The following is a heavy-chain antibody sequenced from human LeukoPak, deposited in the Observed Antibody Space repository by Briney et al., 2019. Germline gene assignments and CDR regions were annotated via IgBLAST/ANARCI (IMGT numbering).Heavy chain of an antibody. CDR2: INTDGTDT. Sequence: GGSLRLSCAASGFTFSKYWMLWVRQAPGKGLESVSRINTDGTDTTYADSVKGRFTISRDNAEKTMYLQMNSVRDEDTAVYYCATKQWLAPPPDSWGQGTPVTVSS. CDR3: ATKQWLAPPPDS. J-gene: IGHJ4*02. CDR1: GFTFSKYW. V-gene: IGHV3-74*01. D-gene: IGHD6-19*01.